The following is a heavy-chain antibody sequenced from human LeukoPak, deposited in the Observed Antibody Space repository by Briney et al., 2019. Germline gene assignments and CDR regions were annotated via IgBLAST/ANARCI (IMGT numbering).Heavy chain of an antibody. D-gene: IGHD1-26*01. CDR2: IREDGTEK. Sequence: GGSLRLSCAASGFTFSNYWMSWVRQAPGKGLEWVANIREDGTEKYYVDSVKGRFTISRDNAKNSLYLQMNSLRAEDTAVYYCAREISVIVGATGLDYWGQGTLVTVSS. J-gene: IGHJ4*02. CDR1: GFTFSNYW. V-gene: IGHV3-7*01. CDR3: AREISVIVGATGLDY.